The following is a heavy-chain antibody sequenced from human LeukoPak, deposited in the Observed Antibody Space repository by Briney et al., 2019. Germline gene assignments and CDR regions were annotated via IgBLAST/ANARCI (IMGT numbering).Heavy chain of an antibody. CDR1: GYTFTSYG. CDR3: ARGYCSGGSCYSTGDWFDP. V-gene: IGHV1-18*01. Sequence: GASVKVSCKASGYTFTSYGISWVRQAPGQGLEWMGWISAYNGNTNYAQKLQGRVTMTTDTSTSTAYMELRSLRSDDTAVYYCARGYCSGGSCYSTGDWFDPWGQGTLVTVSS. J-gene: IGHJ5*02. CDR2: ISAYNGNT. D-gene: IGHD2-15*01.